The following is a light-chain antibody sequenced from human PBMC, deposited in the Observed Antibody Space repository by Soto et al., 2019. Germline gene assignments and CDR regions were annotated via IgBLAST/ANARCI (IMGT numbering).Light chain of an antibody. CDR3: QQYNNWRWT. Sequence: EIVMTQSPATLSVSPGERATLSCRASQSVSSNLAWYQQKPGQAPRLLIYGASTRDTGIPARFSGSGSGTECTLTISSLQSEDVAVYYCQQYNNWRWTFGQGTKVEIK. J-gene: IGKJ1*01. CDR2: GAS. CDR1: QSVSSN. V-gene: IGKV3-15*01.